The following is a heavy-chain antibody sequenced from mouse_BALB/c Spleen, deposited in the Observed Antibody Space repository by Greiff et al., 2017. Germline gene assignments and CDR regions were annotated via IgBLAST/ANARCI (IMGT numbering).Heavy chain of an antibody. CDR2: IDPSDSST. Sequence: QGQLQQPGAELVKPGASVKLSCKASGYTFTSYWMHWVKQRPGQGLEWIGEIDPSDSSTNYNQKFKGKATLTVDKSSSTAYMQLSSLTSEDSAVYYCARDYDGYYGRGYYVDYWGQGTTLTVSS. CDR1: GYTFTSYW. D-gene: IGHD2-3*01. V-gene: IGHV1-69*02. CDR3: ARDYDGYYGRGYYVDY. J-gene: IGHJ2*01.